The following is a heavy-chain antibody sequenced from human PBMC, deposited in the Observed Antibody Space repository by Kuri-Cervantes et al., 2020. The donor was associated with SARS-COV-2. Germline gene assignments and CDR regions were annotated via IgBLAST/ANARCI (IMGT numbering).Heavy chain of an antibody. Sequence: GSLRLSCTVSGGSISSSSYYWGWIRQPPGKGLEWIGSIYYSGSTYYNPSLKSRVTISVGTSKNQFSLKLSSATAADTAVYYCARTQGVAARRGDHNWFDPWGQGTLVTVSS. CDR2: IYYSGST. V-gene: IGHV4-39*01. CDR1: GGSISSSSYY. CDR3: ARTQGVAARRGDHNWFDP. J-gene: IGHJ5*02. D-gene: IGHD6-6*01.